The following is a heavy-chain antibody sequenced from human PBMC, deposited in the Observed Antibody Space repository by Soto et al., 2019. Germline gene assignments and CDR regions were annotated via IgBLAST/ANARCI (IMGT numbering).Heavy chain of an antibody. CDR2: IHYSGST. J-gene: IGHJ5*02. Sequence: SETLSLTCTVSGGSISSGGYYWSWIRQHPGKGLEWIGYIHYSGSTYYNPSLKSRVTISVDTSKNQFSLKLSSVTAADTAVYYCARLYYYDSSGYYPTLPFDPWGQGTLVTVSS. CDR3: ARLYYYDSSGYYPTLPFDP. CDR1: GGSISSGGYY. V-gene: IGHV4-31*03. D-gene: IGHD3-22*01.